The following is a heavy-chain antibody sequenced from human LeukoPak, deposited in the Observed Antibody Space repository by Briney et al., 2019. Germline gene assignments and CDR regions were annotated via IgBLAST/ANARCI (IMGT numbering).Heavy chain of an antibody. CDR3: ASLNWNHGDTYYFDY. V-gene: IGHV4-39*01. J-gene: IGHJ4*02. Sequence: SETLSLTCTVSGDSITNTRYYWGWIRQPPGKGLEGIGSVYYTGNTYYNPSLKSRVTVSVDTSKNQFSLKLNSVTAADTAVYYCASLNWNHGDTYYFDYWGQGTLVTVSS. CDR2: VYYTGNT. D-gene: IGHD1-20*01. CDR1: GDSITNTRYY.